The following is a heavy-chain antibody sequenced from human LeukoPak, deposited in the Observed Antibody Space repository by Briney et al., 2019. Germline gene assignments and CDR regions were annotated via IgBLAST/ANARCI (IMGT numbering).Heavy chain of an antibody. CDR1: GFTFSSYL. CDR2: INHNGNVN. J-gene: IGHJ6*02. Sequence: GGSLRLSCAASGFTFSSYLMNWARQAPGNGLEWVASINHNGNVNYYVDSVKGRFTISRDNAKNSLYLQMSNLRAEDTAVYFCARGGGLDLWGQGATVTVSS. CDR3: ARGGGLDL. V-gene: IGHV3-7*04.